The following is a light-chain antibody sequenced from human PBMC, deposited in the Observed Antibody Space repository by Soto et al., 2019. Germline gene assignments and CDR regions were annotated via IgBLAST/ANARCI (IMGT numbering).Light chain of an antibody. CDR2: GAS. CDR3: QQYGSSPPYT. V-gene: IGKV3-20*01. CDR1: QSVSSSS. Sequence: EIVVTQSPGTLSLSPGEIATLSCRASQSVSSSSLAWYQQKPGQAPRLLIYGASSRATGIPDRFSGSGSGTDFTLTISRLEPEDFAVYYCQQYGSSPPYTFGQGTKREIK. J-gene: IGKJ2*01.